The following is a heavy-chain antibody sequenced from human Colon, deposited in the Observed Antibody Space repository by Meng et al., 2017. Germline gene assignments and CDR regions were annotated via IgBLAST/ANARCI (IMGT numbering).Heavy chain of an antibody. CDR2: IDHRGDP. J-gene: IGHJ4*02. CDR3: ARHGGYYQDY. CDR1: GGSITTNSY. D-gene: IGHD4-23*01. V-gene: IGHV4-4*02. Sequence: QVQLSGPGPGRVSPSGTLYLTCAVSGGSITTNSYWSWVRQSPEKGLEWIGQIDHRGDPYYNPSLKSRVTMSVDRSKSQVSLQLTSVTAADTAVYYCARHGGYYQDYWGQGTLVTVSS.